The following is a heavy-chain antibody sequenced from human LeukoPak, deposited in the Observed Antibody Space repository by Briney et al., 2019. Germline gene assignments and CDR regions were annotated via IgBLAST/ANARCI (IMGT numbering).Heavy chain of an antibody. V-gene: IGHV3-23*01. J-gene: IGHJ5*02. Sequence: PGGSLRLSCAASGFTFSSCAMSWVRQAPGKGLEWVSAISGSGGSTYYADSVKGRFTISRDNSKSTLYLQMNSLRAEDTAVYYCAKESQSGGSSNWFDPWGQGTLVTVSS. CDR2: ISGSGGST. CDR3: AKESQSGGSSNWFDP. CDR1: GFTFSSCA. D-gene: IGHD5-12*01.